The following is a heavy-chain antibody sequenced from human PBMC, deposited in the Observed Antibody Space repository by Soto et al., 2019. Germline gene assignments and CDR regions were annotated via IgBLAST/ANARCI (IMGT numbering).Heavy chain of an antibody. V-gene: IGHV4-59*01. CDR2: IYYSGGT. Sequence: QVQLQESGPGLVKPSETLSLTCTVSGGSISSYYWSWIRQPPGKGLEWIGYIYYSGGTNYNPSLTSRVTISVDTSKNQFSLKLSSVTAADTAVYYCARSYYYYGMDVWGQGTTVTVSS. J-gene: IGHJ6*02. CDR3: ARSYYYYGMDV. CDR1: GGSISSYY.